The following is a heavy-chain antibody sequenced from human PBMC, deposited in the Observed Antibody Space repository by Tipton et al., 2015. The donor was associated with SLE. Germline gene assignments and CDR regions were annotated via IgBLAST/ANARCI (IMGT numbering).Heavy chain of an antibody. J-gene: IGHJ4*02. CDR3: AGDTGAIDY. V-gene: IGHV4-34*01. Sequence: GLVKPSETLSLTCAVYGGSLSGHYWSWIRQSPGKGLECIGESNGSGKTNYNPALKSRATISVDTSRNQFSLKLSSVTAADTAIYYCAGDTGAIDYWGQGTLVSVSS. CDR2: SNGSGKT. CDR1: GGSLSGHY.